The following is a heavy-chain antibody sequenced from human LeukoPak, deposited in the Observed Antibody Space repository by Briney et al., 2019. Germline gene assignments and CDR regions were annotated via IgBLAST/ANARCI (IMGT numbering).Heavy chain of an antibody. CDR2: IYTSGST. V-gene: IGHV4-4*07. D-gene: IGHD2-2*01. J-gene: IGHJ6*03. CDR1: GGSITSYY. Sequence: SETLSLTCTVSGGSITSYYWSWIRQPAGKGLEWIGRIYTSGSTNYNPSLKSRVTMSVDTSKNQFSLKLSSVTAADTAVYYCAIGLPYCSSTSCYYYMYVWGKGTTVTVSS. CDR3: AIGLPYCSSTSCYYYMYV.